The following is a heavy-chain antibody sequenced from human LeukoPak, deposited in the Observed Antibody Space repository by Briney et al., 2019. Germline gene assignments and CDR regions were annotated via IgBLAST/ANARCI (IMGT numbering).Heavy chain of an antibody. CDR1: GYTFTSYD. CDR3: ARAKSLEWLSSYYYYGMDV. CDR2: MNPNSENA. D-gene: IGHD3-3*01. Sequence: ASVKVSCKPSGYTFTSYDINWVRQATGQGLEWMGWMNPNSENAGYAQKFQGRVTMTRDTSISTAYMELSSLRSEDTAVYYCARAKSLEWLSSYYYYGMDVWGQGTTVTVSS. V-gene: IGHV1-8*01. J-gene: IGHJ6*02.